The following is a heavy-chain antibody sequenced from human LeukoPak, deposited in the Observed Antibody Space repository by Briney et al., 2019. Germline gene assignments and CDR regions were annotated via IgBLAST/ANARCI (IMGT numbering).Heavy chain of an antibody. Sequence: GESLKISCKGSGYSFTSYWIGWVRQMPGKRLERMGIIYPGDSDTRYSPSFQGQVTISADKSISTAYLQWSSLKASDTAMYYCARHPIAAAGTYWFDPWGQGTLVTVSS. CDR2: IYPGDSDT. J-gene: IGHJ5*02. D-gene: IGHD6-13*01. V-gene: IGHV5-51*01. CDR3: ARHPIAAAGTYWFDP. CDR1: GYSFTSYW.